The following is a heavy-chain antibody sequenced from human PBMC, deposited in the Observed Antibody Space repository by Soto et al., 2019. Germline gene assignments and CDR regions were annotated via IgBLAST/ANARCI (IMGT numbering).Heavy chain of an antibody. CDR3: ARDRNVLRFLEWLPSSNWFDP. D-gene: IGHD3-3*01. J-gene: IGHJ5*02. CDR1: GYTFTSYG. CDR2: ISAYNGNT. V-gene: IGHV1-18*01. Sequence: ASVKVSCKASGYTFTSYGISWVRQAPGQGLEWMGWISAYNGNTNYAQKLQGRVTMTTDTSTSTAYTELRSLRSDDTAVYYCARDRNVLRFLEWLPSSNWFDPWGQGTLVTVSS.